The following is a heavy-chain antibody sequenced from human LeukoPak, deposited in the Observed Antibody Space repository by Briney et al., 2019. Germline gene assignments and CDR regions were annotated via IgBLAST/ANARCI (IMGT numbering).Heavy chain of an antibody. J-gene: IGHJ6*02. Sequence: SETLSLTCAVYGGSFSGYYWSWIRQPPGKGLEWIGEINHSGSTNYNPSLKSRVTISVDTSKNQFPLKLSSVTAADTAVYYCARNFRPYGDYVEDYYYGMDVWGQGTTVTVSS. D-gene: IGHD4-17*01. CDR3: ARNFRPYGDYVEDYYYGMDV. CDR2: INHSGST. CDR1: GGSFSGYY. V-gene: IGHV4-34*01.